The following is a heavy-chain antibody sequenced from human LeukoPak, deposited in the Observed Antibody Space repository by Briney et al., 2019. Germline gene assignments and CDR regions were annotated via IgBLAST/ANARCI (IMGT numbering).Heavy chain of an antibody. CDR1: GGSFSGYY. D-gene: IGHD6-13*01. CDR2: IYTSGST. J-gene: IGHJ3*01. CDR3: ARDSSSWNAFDV. V-gene: IGHV4-4*07. Sequence: SETLSLTCAVYGGSFSGYYWSWIRQPAGKGLEWIGRIYTSGSTNYNPSLKSRVTISVDTSKNQFSLKLSSVTAADTAVYYCARDSSSWNAFDVWGQGTMVTVSS.